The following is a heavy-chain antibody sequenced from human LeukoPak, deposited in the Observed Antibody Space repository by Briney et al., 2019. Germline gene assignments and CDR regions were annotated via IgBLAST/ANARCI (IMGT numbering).Heavy chain of an antibody. Sequence: SQTLSLTCAVSGGSISSGGYSWSWIRQPPGKGLEWIGYIYHSGSTYYHPSLKSRVTISVDRSKNQFSLKLSSVTAADTAVYYCARVDYYGSGSYYSYWFDPWGQGTLVTVSS. CDR3: ARVDYYGSGSYYSYWFDP. V-gene: IGHV4-30-2*01. J-gene: IGHJ5*02. CDR2: IYHSGST. D-gene: IGHD3-10*01. CDR1: GGSISSGGYS.